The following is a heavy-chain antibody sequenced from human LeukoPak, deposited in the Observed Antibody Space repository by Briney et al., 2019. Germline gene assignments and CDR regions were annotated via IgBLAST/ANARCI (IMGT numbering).Heavy chain of an antibody. Sequence: SETPSLTCAVYGGSFSGYYWSWIRQPPGKGLEWIGEINHSGSTNYNPSLKSRVTISVDTSKNQFSLKLSSVTAADTAVYYCARLTHRAYYYGSGSYYKVFDYWGQGTLVTVSS. CDR2: INHSGST. J-gene: IGHJ4*02. CDR3: ARLTHRAYYYGSGSYYKVFDY. D-gene: IGHD3-10*01. V-gene: IGHV4-34*01. CDR1: GGSFSGYY.